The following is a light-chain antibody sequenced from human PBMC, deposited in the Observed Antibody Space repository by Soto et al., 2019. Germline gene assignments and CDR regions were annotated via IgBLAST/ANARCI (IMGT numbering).Light chain of an antibody. CDR2: DAS. Sequence: DIQMTQSPSTLSASVGDRVTITCRASQSISSWLAWYQQKPGKAPKLLIYDASSLESGVPSRFSGSGSGTEFTLTSSSLQPDDFATYYCQQYNSYSYTFGQGNKLEIK. V-gene: IGKV1-5*01. CDR1: QSISSW. J-gene: IGKJ2*01. CDR3: QQYNSYSYT.